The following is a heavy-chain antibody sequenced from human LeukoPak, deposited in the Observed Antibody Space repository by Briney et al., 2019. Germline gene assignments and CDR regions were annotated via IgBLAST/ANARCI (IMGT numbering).Heavy chain of an antibody. D-gene: IGHD3-10*01. CDR2: ISGSGGST. CDR3: AKSASMVRGVIALYYYYGMDV. J-gene: IGHJ6*02. CDR1: GFTFSSYA. V-gene: IGHV3-23*01. Sequence: GGSLRLSCAASGFTFSSYAMRWVRQAPGKGLEWVSAISGSGGSTYYADSVKGRFTISRDNSKNTLYLQMNSLRAEGTAVYYCAKSASMVRGVIALYYYYGMDVWGQGTTVTVSS.